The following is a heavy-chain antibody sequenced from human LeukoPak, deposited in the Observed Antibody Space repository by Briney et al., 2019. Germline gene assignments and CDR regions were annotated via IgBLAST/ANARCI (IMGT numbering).Heavy chain of an antibody. CDR3: ARFGSSPQRVFDY. CDR1: GGSISSGSYY. CDR2: IYTSGST. Sequence: PSQTLSLTCTVSGGSISSGSYYWSWIRQPAGKGLEWIGRIYTSGSTNYNPSLKSRVTISVDTSKDQFSLKLSSVTAADTAVYYCARFGSSPQRVFDYWGQGTLVTVSS. D-gene: IGHD6-13*01. J-gene: IGHJ4*02. V-gene: IGHV4-61*02.